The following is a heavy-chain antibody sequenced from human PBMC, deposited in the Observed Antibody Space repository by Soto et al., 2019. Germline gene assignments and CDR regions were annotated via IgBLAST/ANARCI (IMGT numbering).Heavy chain of an antibody. V-gene: IGHV4-34*01. D-gene: IGHD6-19*01. CDR2: INHSGST. CDR3: ARGGRGHSIAVAGNYYFDY. CDR1: GGSFSGYY. J-gene: IGHJ4*02. Sequence: QVQLQQGGAGLLKPSETLSLTCAVYGGSFSGYYWSWIRQPPGKGLEWIGEINHSGSTNYNPSLKSRVTISVDTSKNQFSLKLSSVTAADTAVYYCARGGRGHSIAVAGNYYFDYWGQGTLVTVSS.